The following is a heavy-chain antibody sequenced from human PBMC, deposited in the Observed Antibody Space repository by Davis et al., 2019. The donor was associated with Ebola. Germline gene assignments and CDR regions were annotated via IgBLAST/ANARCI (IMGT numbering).Heavy chain of an antibody. Sequence: PSETLSLTCAVYGGSFSGYYWRWIRQPPGRGLEWIGEINHSGSTNYNPSLKSRVTISVDTSKNQFSLKLSSVTAADTAVYYCARGQGYGDYGGADYWGQGTLVTVSS. V-gene: IGHV4-34*01. CDR1: GGSFSGYY. J-gene: IGHJ4*02. D-gene: IGHD4-17*01. CDR3: ARGQGYGDYGGADY. CDR2: INHSGST.